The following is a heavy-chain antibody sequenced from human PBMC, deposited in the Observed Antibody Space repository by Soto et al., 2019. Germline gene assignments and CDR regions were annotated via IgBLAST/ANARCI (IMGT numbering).Heavy chain of an antibody. CDR3: ARSDFSFYYDSSGYELDY. CDR2: ISSSSSYI. D-gene: IGHD3-22*01. Sequence: GGSLRLSCAASGFTFSSCSMNWVRQAPGKGLEWVSSISSSSSYIYYADSVKGRFTISRDNAKNSLYLQMNSLRAEDTAVYYCARSDFSFYYDSSGYELDYWGQGTLVTVSS. J-gene: IGHJ4*02. V-gene: IGHV3-21*01. CDR1: GFTFSSCS.